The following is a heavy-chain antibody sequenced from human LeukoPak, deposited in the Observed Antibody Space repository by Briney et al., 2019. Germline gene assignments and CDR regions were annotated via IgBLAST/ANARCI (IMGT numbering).Heavy chain of an antibody. CDR2: IYYSGST. V-gene: IGHV4-59*12. CDR1: GGSISSDY. CDR3: ARGGQYYDSSGYYYDSSGYYYRDYFDY. D-gene: IGHD3-22*01. Sequence: PSETLSLTCTVSGGSISSDYWSWIRQPPGKGLEWIGYIYYSGSTNYNPSLKSRVTISVDTSKNQFSLKLSSVTAADTAVYYCARGGQYYDSSGYYYDSSGYYYRDYFDYWGQGTLVTVSS. J-gene: IGHJ4*02.